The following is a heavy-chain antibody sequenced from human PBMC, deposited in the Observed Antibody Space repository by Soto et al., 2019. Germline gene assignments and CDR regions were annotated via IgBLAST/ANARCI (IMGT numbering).Heavy chain of an antibody. D-gene: IGHD3-16*02. CDR3: VRALTSGVYYDDGWETYLPRSYGLDV. V-gene: IGHV3-7*04. Sequence: EVQLVESGGGLVQPGGSLRLSCAASGFDLNRYWMRWVRQAPGKALEWVANIKQDASEQYYVDSVRGRFTISRDNPKNSLYLQMNSLRPEDTAVYYCVRALTSGVYYDDGWETYLPRSYGLDVWGQGTTVTVSS. J-gene: IGHJ6*02. CDR2: IKQDASEQ. CDR1: GFDLNRYW.